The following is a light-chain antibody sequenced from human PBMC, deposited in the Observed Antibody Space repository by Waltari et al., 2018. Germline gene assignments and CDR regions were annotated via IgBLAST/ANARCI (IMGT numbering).Light chain of an antibody. CDR2: RNS. CDR1: SNTVGSYP. V-gene: IGLV1-44*01. CDR3: STWDYSLRAQV. J-gene: IGLJ2*01. Sequence: QSALTQEASVSGTVGQKVTLSCTGNSNTVGSYPVGWYQQISHGAPKTLMFRNSLPSGIPDRFSGSKSGTTASLTISGLQPEDEADYYCSTWDYSLRAQVFGGGTKLTVL.